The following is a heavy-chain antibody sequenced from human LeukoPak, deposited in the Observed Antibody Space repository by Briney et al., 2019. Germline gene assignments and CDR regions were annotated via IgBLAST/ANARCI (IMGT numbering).Heavy chain of an antibody. J-gene: IGHJ6*02. CDR3: ARHRDFGTYYYYGMDV. D-gene: IGHD3-10*01. CDR2: IYYSGST. CDR1: GGSISYYY. Sequence: SETLSLTCTVSGGSISYYYWSWIRQPPGKGLEWIGSIYYSGSTYYNPSLKSRVTISVDTSKNQFSLKLSSVTAADTAVYYCARHRDFGTYYYYGMDVWGQGTTVTVSS. V-gene: IGHV4-39*01.